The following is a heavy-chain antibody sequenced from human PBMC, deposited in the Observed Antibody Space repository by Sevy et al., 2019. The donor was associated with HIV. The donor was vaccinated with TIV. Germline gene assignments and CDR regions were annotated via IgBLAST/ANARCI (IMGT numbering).Heavy chain of an antibody. D-gene: IGHD3-10*01. CDR1: GFTFSSYS. CDR3: ARDRSGFGEPYYFDY. V-gene: IGHV3-21*01. Sequence: GGSLILSCAASGFTFSSYSMNWVRQAPGKGLEWVSSISSSSSYIYYADSVKGRFTISRDNAKNSLYLQMNSLRAEDTAVYYCARDRSGFGEPYYFDYWGQGTLVTVSS. CDR2: ISSSSSYI. J-gene: IGHJ4*02.